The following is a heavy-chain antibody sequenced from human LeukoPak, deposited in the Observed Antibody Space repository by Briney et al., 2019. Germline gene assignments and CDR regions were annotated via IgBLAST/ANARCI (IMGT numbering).Heavy chain of an antibody. CDR1: GFSFSDYS. CDR3: ARSPAYCGGDCHFDY. J-gene: IGHJ4*02. D-gene: IGHD2-21*02. Sequence: GGSLRLSCAASGFSFSDYSMNWVRQAPGKGLDWVSSISSSSSYIYYADSVKGRFTISRDNSKNTLYLQMNSLRAEDTAVYYCARSPAYCGGDCHFDYWGQGTLVAVSS. V-gene: IGHV3-21*04. CDR2: ISSSSSYI.